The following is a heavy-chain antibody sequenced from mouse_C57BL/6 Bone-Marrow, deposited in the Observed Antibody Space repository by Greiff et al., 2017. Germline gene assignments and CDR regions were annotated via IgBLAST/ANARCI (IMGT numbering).Heavy chain of an antibody. CDR2: IDPENGDT. V-gene: IGHV14-4*01. D-gene: IGHD1-1*01. J-gene: IGHJ2*01. Sequence: EVQLQQSGAELVRPGASVTLSCTASGFNIKDDYMHWVKQRPEQGLEWIGWIDPENGDTEYASKFQGKATITADTSSNTAYLQLSSLTSEDTAVYYCTPLYYYGSSYDYWGQGTTLTVSS. CDR1: GFNIKDDY. CDR3: TPLYYYGSSYDY.